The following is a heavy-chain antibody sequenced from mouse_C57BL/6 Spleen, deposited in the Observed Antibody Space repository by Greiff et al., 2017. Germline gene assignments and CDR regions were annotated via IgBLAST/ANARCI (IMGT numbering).Heavy chain of an antibody. CDR3: ASLGTDYAMDY. V-gene: IGHV1-42*01. J-gene: IGHJ4*01. CDR1: GYSFTGYY. Sequence: VQLQQSGPELVKPGASVKISCKASGYSFTGYYMNWVKQSPEKSLEWIGEINPSTGGTTYNQKFKAKATLTVDKSSSTAYMQLKSLTSEDSAVYYCASLGTDYAMDYWGQGTSVTVSS. CDR2: INPSTGGT. D-gene: IGHD3-3*01.